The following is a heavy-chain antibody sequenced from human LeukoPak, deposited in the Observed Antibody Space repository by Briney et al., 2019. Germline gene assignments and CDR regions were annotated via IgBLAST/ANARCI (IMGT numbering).Heavy chain of an antibody. CDR1: GFTFTSYA. J-gene: IGHJ3*02. D-gene: IGHD6-13*01. CDR2: LSGRGGTT. Sequence: PGGSLRLSCAASGFTFTSYAMSWVRQAPGKGLEWVSALSGRGGTTYYADSVKGRFTISRDTSKNTLYLQMNSLRAEDTAVYYCAKDRSSSWYEKAFDIWGQGIVVTVSS. CDR3: AKDRSSSWYEKAFDI. V-gene: IGHV3-23*01.